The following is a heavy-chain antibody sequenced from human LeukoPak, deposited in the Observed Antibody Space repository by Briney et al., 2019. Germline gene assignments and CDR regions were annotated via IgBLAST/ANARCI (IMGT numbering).Heavy chain of an antibody. CDR1: GFTFSSYA. D-gene: IGHD3-22*01. Sequence: GGSLRLSCAASGFTFSSYAMSWVRQAPGKGLEWVSAISGSGGSTYYADSVKGRFTISRDNSKNTLYLQMNSLRVEDTAVYYCAKDLLYYDSSGLVDYWGQGTLVTVSS. CDR2: ISGSGGST. CDR3: AKDLLYYDSSGLVDY. J-gene: IGHJ4*02. V-gene: IGHV3-23*01.